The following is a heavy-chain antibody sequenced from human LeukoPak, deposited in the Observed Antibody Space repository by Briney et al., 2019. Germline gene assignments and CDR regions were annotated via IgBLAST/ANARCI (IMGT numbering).Heavy chain of an antibody. J-gene: IGHJ4*02. D-gene: IGHD2-15*01. Sequence: RASVKVSCKASGYTFTTYGISWVRQAPGQGLEWMGWISPYNGNTNYAQKLQGRVTMTTDTSTSTAYMELRSLRSDDTAVYYCARDRAMVVAATDYWGQGTLVTVSS. CDR3: ARDRAMVVAATDY. CDR2: ISPYNGNT. V-gene: IGHV1-18*01. CDR1: GYTFTTYG.